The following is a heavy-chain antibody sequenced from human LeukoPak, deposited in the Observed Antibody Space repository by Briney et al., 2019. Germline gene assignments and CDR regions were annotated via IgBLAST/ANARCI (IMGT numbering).Heavy chain of an antibody. CDR3: AGRYCSSTSCYGAFDI. V-gene: IGHV4-61*02. CDR2: IYTSGST. D-gene: IGHD2-2*01. Sequence: SETLSLTCTVSGGSISSGSYYWSWIRRPAGKGLDWIGRIYTSGSTNYNPSLKSRVTISVDTSKNQFSLKLSSVTAADTAVYYCAGRYCSSTSCYGAFDIWGQGTMATVSS. CDR1: GGSISSGSYY. J-gene: IGHJ3*02.